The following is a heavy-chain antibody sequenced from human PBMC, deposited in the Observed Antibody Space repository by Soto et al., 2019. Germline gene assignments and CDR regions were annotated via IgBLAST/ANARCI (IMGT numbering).Heavy chain of an antibody. V-gene: IGHV4-34*01. Sequence: SETLSLTCAVYGGSFSGYYWSWIRQPPGKGLEWIGEINHSGSTNYNPSLKSRVTISVDTSKNQFSLKLSSVTAADTAVYYCARGLRLFGVVTTNYYYYYMDVWGKGTTVTVSS. J-gene: IGHJ6*03. CDR2: INHSGST. CDR3: ARGLRLFGVVTTNYYYYYMDV. D-gene: IGHD3-3*01. CDR1: GGSFSGYY.